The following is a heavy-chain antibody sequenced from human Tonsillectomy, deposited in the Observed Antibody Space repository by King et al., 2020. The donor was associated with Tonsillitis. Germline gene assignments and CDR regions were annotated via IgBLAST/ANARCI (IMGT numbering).Heavy chain of an antibody. V-gene: IGHV3-74*01. J-gene: IGHJ3*02. CDR1: GFTFSDYW. CDR2: INSDGSSI. D-gene: IGHD4-17*01. CDR3: ARVTTGAFDI. Sequence: VQLVEPGGGLVQPGGSLRLSCAGSGFTFSDYWMHWVRQAPGKGLVWVSGINSDGSSIIYADSVKGRITITRDIAKNTLYLQMNGLRAEDTAVYYCARVTTGAFDIWGQGTMVTVSS.